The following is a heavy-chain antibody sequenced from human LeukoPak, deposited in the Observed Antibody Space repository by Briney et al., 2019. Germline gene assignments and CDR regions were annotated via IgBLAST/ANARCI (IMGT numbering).Heavy chain of an antibody. Sequence: GGSLRLXCAASGFTFSSYEMNWVRQAPGKVLEWVSYISSSAGTIYYADSVKGRFTISRDSAKNSLYLQMNSLRGEDTAVYYCARFVWNTAAFDYWGPGTLVTVSS. V-gene: IGHV3-48*03. D-gene: IGHD3-16*01. CDR2: ISSSAGTI. CDR1: GFTFSSYE. J-gene: IGHJ4*02. CDR3: ARFVWNTAAFDY.